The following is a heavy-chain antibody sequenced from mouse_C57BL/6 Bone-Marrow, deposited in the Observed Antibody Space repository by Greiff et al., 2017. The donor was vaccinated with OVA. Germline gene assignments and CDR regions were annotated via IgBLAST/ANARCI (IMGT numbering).Heavy chain of an antibody. V-gene: IGHV1-50*01. CDR3: ARDPSIYYGSNYELDY. Sequence: QVQLQQPGAELVKPGASVKLSCKASGYTFTSYWMQWVKQRPGQGLEWIGEIDPSDSYTNYNQKFKGKATLTVDTSSSTAYMQLSSLTSEDSAVYYCARDPSIYYGSNYELDYWGQGTTLTVSS. CDR1: GYTFTSYW. CDR2: IDPSDSYT. D-gene: IGHD1-1*01. J-gene: IGHJ2*01.